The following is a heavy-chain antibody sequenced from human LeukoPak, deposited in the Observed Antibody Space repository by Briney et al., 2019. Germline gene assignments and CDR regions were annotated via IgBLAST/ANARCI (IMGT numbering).Heavy chain of an antibody. D-gene: IGHD1-26*01. CDR1: GFTFRSYA. V-gene: IGHV3-23*01. CDR2: LSGGGGST. CDR3: AKEPGLSYSFTPFDY. Sequence: PGGSLRLSCAASGFTFRSYAMSWVRQALGEGLEWVSPLSGGGGSTYYVDSVKGRFTPSRDNSKNPLYLQMNSLRAEATAVYYCAKEPGLSYSFTPFDYWGQATLITVSS. J-gene: IGHJ4*02.